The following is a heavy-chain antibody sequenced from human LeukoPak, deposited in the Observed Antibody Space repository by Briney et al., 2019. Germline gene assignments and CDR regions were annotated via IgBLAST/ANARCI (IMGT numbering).Heavy chain of an antibody. Sequence: GGSLRLSCAASGLTFSSYAMHWVRQAPGKGLEWVAVISYDGSNKYYADSVKGRFTISRDNSKNTLHLQMNSLRAEDTAVYYCASLLRFLEWLSKDYGMDVWGQGTTVTVSS. V-gene: IGHV3-30-3*01. CDR3: ASLLRFLEWLSKDYGMDV. CDR2: ISYDGSNK. D-gene: IGHD3-3*01. CDR1: GLTFSSYA. J-gene: IGHJ6*02.